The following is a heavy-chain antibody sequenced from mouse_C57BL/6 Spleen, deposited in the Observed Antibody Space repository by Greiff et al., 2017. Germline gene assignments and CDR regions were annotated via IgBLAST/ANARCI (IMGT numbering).Heavy chain of an antibody. D-gene: IGHD1-1*01. J-gene: IGHJ4*01. V-gene: IGHV1-26*01. CDR2: INPNNGGT. Sequence: EVQLQQSGPVLVKPGASVKISCKASGYTFTDYYMNWVKQSHGKSLEWIGDINPNNGGTSYNQKFKGKATLTVDKSSSTAYMELRSLTSEDSAVYYCARNFITTVQAMDHWGHGTSVTVSS. CDR1: GYTFTDYY. CDR3: ARNFITTVQAMDH.